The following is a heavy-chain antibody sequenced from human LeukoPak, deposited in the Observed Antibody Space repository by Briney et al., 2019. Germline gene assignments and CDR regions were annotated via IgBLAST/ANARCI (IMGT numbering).Heavy chain of an antibody. V-gene: IGHV3-53*01. CDR1: GFTVSSNY. CDR2: IYSGGST. D-gene: IGHD1-26*01. CDR3: ARVRWELPYYYYYGMDV. J-gene: IGHJ6*02. Sequence: GGSLRLSCAASGFTVSSNYMSWVRQAPGKGLEWVSVIYSGGSTYYADSVKGRFTISRDNSKNTLYLQMNSLRAEDTAVYYRARVRWELPYYYYYGMDVWGQGTTVTVSS.